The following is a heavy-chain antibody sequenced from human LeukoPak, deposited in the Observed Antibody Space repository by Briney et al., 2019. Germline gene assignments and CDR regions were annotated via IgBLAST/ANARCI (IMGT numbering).Heavy chain of an antibody. V-gene: IGHV4-61*01. Sequence: SETLSLTCTVSGYSIISDYFWGWIRPPPGKGLEWIGYIYYTGITDYSPSLKSRVTISVDTSKNQFSLRLNSVTTADTAVYYCARMGAIAGASANPDYWGQGTLVTVSS. CDR1: GYSIISDYF. CDR2: IYYTGIT. D-gene: IGHD4/OR15-4a*01. CDR3: ARMGAIAGASANPDY. J-gene: IGHJ4*02.